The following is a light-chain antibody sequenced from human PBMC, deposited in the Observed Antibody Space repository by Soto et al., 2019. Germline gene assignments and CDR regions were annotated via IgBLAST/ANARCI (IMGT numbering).Light chain of an antibody. CDR2: STT. CDR3: LLYYGGVHV. V-gene: IGLV7-43*01. Sequence: QTVVTQEPSVTVSPGGTVTLTCASSTGAVTSTNYPNWFQQKPGQAPRPLIYSTTNKPSWTPARFSGSLLGGKAALTLSRVQPEDEAEYYCLLYYGGVHVFGTGTKLTVL. J-gene: IGLJ1*01. CDR1: TGAVTSTNY.